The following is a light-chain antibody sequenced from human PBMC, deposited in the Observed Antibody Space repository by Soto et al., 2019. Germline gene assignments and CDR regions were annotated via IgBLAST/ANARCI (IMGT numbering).Light chain of an antibody. V-gene: IGLV2-23*02. Sequence: SALTQPASVSGSPGQSITISCTGTSSDVGSYNLVSWYQQHPGKAPKLMIYEVSKRPAGVSNRFSGPKSGNTASLTISGLQAEDEADYYCCSYAGSVVFGGGTKLTVL. J-gene: IGLJ2*01. CDR3: CSYAGSVV. CDR2: EVS. CDR1: SSDVGSYNL.